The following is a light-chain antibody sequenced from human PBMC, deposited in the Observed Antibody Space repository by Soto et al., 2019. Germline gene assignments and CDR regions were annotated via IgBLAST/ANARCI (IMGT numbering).Light chain of an antibody. CDR2: AAS. Sequence: DIPMTQSPSSLSASVGDTVTITCRASQGISMYLAWYQQKPGKVPKLLIYAASTLQSGVPSRFSGSGSGADFTLTITSLQPEDVATYYCQKYNSAPLTFGPGTKVDIE. J-gene: IGKJ3*01. CDR3: QKYNSAPLT. CDR1: QGISMY. V-gene: IGKV1-27*01.